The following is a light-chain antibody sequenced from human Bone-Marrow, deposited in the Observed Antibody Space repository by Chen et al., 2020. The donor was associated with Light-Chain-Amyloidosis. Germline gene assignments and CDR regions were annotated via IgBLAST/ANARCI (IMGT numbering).Light chain of an antibody. CDR1: SSNIGPNY. V-gene: IGLV1-47*01. J-gene: IGLJ3*02. Sequence: QSVLTQPPSASGTPGQRVSISCSGSSSNIGPNYVFWYQHLPGSAPKLLIYRNNQWPSGVTDRFSGSKSGTSASLAINGLRSEDEADYYCAAWDDSLSGWVFGGGTRLTVL. CDR3: AAWDDSLSGWV. CDR2: RNN.